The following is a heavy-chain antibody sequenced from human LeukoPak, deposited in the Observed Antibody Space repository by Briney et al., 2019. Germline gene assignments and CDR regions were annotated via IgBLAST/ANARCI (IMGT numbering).Heavy chain of an antibody. D-gene: IGHD4-17*01. CDR3: ARSTVTRQYYFDY. CDR2: IKQDGSEK. J-gene: IGHJ4*02. Sequence: GGPLRLSCAASGFTFSSYWMSWVRQAPGKGLEWVANIKQDGSEKYYVDSVKGRFTISRDNAKNSLYLQMNSLRAEDTAVYYCARSTVTRQYYFDYWGQGTLVTVSS. V-gene: IGHV3-7*03. CDR1: GFTFSSYW.